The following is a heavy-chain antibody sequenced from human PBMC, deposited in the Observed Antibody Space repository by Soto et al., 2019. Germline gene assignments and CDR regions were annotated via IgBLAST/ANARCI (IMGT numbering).Heavy chain of an antibody. V-gene: IGHV3-33*01. CDR3: ARDLEDFWSGYYGSGFDY. J-gene: IGHJ4*02. CDR2: IWYDGSNK. D-gene: IGHD3-3*01. CDR1: GFTFSSYG. Sequence: GGSLRLSCAASGFTFSSYGMHWVRQAPGKGLEWVAVIWYDGSNKYYADSVKGRFTISRDNSKNTLYLQMNSLRAEDTAVYYCARDLEDFWSGYYGSGFDYWGQGTLVTVSS.